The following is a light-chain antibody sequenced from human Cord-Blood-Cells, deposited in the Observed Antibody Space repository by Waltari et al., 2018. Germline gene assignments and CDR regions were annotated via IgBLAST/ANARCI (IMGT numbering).Light chain of an antibody. Sequence: QSALTQPASVSGSPGQSITISCTGTSSDVGSYNPVSWYQQHPGKAPKLMIYEGSKRPSGVSNRFSGSKSGNTASLTISGLQAEDEADYYCCSYAGSSTLWVFGGGTKLTVL. CDR3: CSYAGSSTLWV. CDR2: EGS. J-gene: IGLJ3*02. V-gene: IGLV2-23*01. CDR1: SSDVGSYNP.